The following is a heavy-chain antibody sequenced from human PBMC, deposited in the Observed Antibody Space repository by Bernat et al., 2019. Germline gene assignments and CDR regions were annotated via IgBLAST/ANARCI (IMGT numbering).Heavy chain of an antibody. D-gene: IGHD2-2*01. CDR3: ARTYCSSTSSTRGHALDI. V-gene: IGHV5-51*03. Sequence: EVQLVQSGAEVKKPGESLKISCKGSGYSFTSYWIGWVRQMPGKGLEWMGIIYPGDSDTRYSPSFQGQVTISADKSISTAYLQWSSLKASDTAMYYCARTYCSSTSSTRGHALDIWRPGTMVPVSS. CDR1: GYSFTSYW. CDR2: IYPGDSDT. J-gene: IGHJ3*02.